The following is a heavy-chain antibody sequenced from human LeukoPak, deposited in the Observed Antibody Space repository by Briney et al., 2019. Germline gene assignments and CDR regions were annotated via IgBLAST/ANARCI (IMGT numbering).Heavy chain of an antibody. CDR3: ARAHYDFWSGSYYFDY. CDR1: GFTVSSNY. V-gene: IGHV3-53*01. J-gene: IGHJ4*02. Sequence: GGSLRLSCAASGFTVSSNYMSWVRQAPGKGLEWGSVIYSGGSTYYADSVKGRFTISRDNSKNTLYLQMNSLRAEDTAVYYCARAHYDFWSGSYYFDYWGQGTLVTVSS. CDR2: IYSGGST. D-gene: IGHD3-3*01.